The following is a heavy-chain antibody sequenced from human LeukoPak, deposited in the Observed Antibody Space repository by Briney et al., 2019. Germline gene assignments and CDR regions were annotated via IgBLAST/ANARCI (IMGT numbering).Heavy chain of an antibody. D-gene: IGHD6-6*01. J-gene: IGHJ4*02. CDR3: AKASTYSSSGGLIDY. CDR2: ISWNSGSI. CDR1: GFTFDDYA. V-gene: IGHV3-9*01. Sequence: GRSLRLSCAASGFTFDDYAMHWVRQAPGKGLEWVSGISWNSGSIGYADSVKGRFTISRDNAKNSLYLQMNSLRAEGTALYYCAKASTYSSSGGLIDYWGQGTLVTVSS.